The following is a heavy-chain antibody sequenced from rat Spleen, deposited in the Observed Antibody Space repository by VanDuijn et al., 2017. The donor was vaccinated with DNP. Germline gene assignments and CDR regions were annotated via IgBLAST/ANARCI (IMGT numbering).Heavy chain of an antibody. CDR2: ISSGGNT. Sequence: QVQLKESGPGLMQPSQTLSLTCTVAGFSLTSYNVHWIRQSPGKGLEWIAAISSGGNTYFNSALKSRLSVTRDTSRSQVFLKMNSLQTEDTAIYYCTRDQAISHVMDAWGQGASVTVSS. CDR1: GFSLTSYN. D-gene: IGHD1-2*01. J-gene: IGHJ4*01. V-gene: IGHV2-6*01. CDR3: TRDQAISHVMDA.